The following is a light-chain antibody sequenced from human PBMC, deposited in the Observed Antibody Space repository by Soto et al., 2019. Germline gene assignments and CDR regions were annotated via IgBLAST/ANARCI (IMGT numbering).Light chain of an antibody. J-gene: IGKJ4*01. CDR1: QDISNY. CDR3: QQYDNLPST. CDR2: DAS. V-gene: IGKV1-33*01. Sequence: DFQMTQSPSSLSASVGDRVTITCQARQDISNYLNWYQQKPGKDPKLLIYDASNLETGVRSRFSGSGSGTDFTFTITSLQPEDIATYYCQQYDNLPSTFGGGTKVEIK.